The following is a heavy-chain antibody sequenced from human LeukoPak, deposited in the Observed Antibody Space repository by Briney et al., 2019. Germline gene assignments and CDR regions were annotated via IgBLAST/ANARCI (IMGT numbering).Heavy chain of an antibody. CDR1: TFTFSSYG. J-gene: IGHJ3*02. D-gene: IGHD6-13*01. Sequence: GGSLRLSCAASTFTFSSYGMHWVRQAPGKGLEWVAVIWYDGSNAYYADSVKGRFSISRDNAKNSLYLQMNSLRAEDTAVYYCARVVSAGAFDIWGQGTMVTVSS. CDR3: ARVVSAGAFDI. CDR2: IWYDGSNA. V-gene: IGHV3-33*01.